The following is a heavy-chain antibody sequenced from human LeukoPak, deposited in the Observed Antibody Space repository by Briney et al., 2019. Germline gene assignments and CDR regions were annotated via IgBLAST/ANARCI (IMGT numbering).Heavy chain of an antibody. CDR1: GFTFSSYG. CDR2: ISYDGSNK. CDR3: AKASYSSSWSLDY. Sequence: GGSLGLSCAASGFTFSSYGMHWVRQAPGKGLEWVAVISYDGSNKYYADSVKGRFTISRDNSKNTLYLQMNSLRAEDTAVYYCAKASYSSSWSLDYWGQGTLVTVSS. J-gene: IGHJ4*02. V-gene: IGHV3-30*18. D-gene: IGHD6-13*01.